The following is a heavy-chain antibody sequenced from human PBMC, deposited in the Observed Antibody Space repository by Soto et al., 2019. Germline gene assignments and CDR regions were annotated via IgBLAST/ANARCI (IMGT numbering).Heavy chain of an antibody. D-gene: IGHD2-2*01. Sequence: ASVKVSCKASGYTFTSYDINWVRQATGQGLEWMGWMNPNSGNTGYAQKFQGRVTMTRNTSISTAYMELSSLRSEDTAVYYCARALRYGSSTSCYAARPSSHWGQGTLVTVSS. CDR1: GYTFTSYD. J-gene: IGHJ4*02. CDR3: ARALRYGSSTSCYAARPSSH. CDR2: MNPNSGNT. V-gene: IGHV1-8*01.